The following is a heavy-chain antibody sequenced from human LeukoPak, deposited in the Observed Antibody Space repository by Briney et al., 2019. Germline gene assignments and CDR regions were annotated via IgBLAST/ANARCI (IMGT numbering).Heavy chain of an antibody. CDR1: GGSISSSSYY. D-gene: IGHD6-13*01. CDR2: IYYSGST. J-gene: IGHJ3*02. Sequence: PSETLSLTCTVSGGSISSSSYYWGWIRQPPGKGLEWIGSIYYSGSTYYNPSLKSRVTISVDTSKNQFSLKLSSVTAADTAVYYCARYSSILMPGAFDIWGQGTMVTVSS. V-gene: IGHV4-39*01. CDR3: ARYSSILMPGAFDI.